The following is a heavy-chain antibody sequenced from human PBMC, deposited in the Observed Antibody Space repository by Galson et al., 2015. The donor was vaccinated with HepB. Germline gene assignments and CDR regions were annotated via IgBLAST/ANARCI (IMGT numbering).Heavy chain of an antibody. Sequence: SLRLSCAVSGFTFSDHHMDWVRQAPGKGLEWVGRSRNKVNSYTTEYGTSVKGRFSISRDESGTVYLQMNSLKIEDTAVYFCARVGASSDNLGYYYNGMDVWGQGTTVIVS. CDR3: ARVGASSDNLGYYYNGMDV. CDR1: GFTFSDHH. CDR2: SRNKVNSYTT. J-gene: IGHJ6*02. V-gene: IGHV3-72*01. D-gene: IGHD1-26*01.